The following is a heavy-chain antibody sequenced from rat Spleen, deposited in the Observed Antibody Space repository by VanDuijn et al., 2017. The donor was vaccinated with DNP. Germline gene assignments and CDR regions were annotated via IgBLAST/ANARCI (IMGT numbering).Heavy chain of an antibody. Sequence: QVQLKESGPGLVQPSQTLSLTCTVAGFSLTSNSVHWVRQSPGKGLEWMGVIWNNGGTRYNSVLKSRLSISKDTSKSQVFLKMNSLQTEDTATYYCVRSPETTYIYFPWAYWGQGTLVTVSS. CDR1: GFSLTSNS. D-gene: IGHD1-2*01. CDR3: VRSPETTYIYFPWAY. J-gene: IGHJ3*01. CDR2: IWNNGGT. V-gene: IGHV2-41*01.